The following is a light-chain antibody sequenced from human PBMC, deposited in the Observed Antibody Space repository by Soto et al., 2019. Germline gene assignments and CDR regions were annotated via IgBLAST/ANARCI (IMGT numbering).Light chain of an antibody. CDR3: GTWDSSLSTGV. CDR1: SSNIGNNF. Sequence: QSVLTQPPSVSAAPGQKVTISCSGSSSNIGNNFVSWYQQLRGTAPKLLIYDGDKRPSGIPDRFSGSKSGTSATLGITGLQTGDEADYYCGTWDSSLSTGVFGAGTKFTVL. V-gene: IGLV1-51*01. J-gene: IGLJ1*01. CDR2: DGD.